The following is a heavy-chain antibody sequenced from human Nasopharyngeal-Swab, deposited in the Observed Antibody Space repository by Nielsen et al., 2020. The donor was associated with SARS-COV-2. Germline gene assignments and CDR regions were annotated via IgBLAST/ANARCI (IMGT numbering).Heavy chain of an antibody. CDR3: AGIAGAGGPFDY. J-gene: IGHJ4*02. V-gene: IGHV3-9*01. CDR1: GFTFEDYA. CDR2: ISWNSGSL. Sequence: GGSLRLSCAASGFTFEDYAMHWVRQAPGKGLEWVSGISWNSGSLGYADSVKGRSTISRDNAKNSLYLQMNSLRAEDTALYYCAGIAGAGGPFDYWGQGTLVTVSS. D-gene: IGHD6-19*01.